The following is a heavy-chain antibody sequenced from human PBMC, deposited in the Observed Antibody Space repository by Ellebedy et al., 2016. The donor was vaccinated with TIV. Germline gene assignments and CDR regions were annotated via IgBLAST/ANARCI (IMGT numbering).Heavy chain of an antibody. CDR1: GFNFTKVW. J-gene: IGHJ4*02. CDR3: TIGDYYEY. Sequence: GESLKISXEASGFNFTKVWMNWVRQAPGKGLEWVGRIKSKAGGGTIDYAALVKDRFTLSRDESKNTLFLQLSALRPEDTGIYYCTIGDYYEYWGLGTLVTVSS. CDR2: IKSKAGGGTI. V-gene: IGHV3-15*07.